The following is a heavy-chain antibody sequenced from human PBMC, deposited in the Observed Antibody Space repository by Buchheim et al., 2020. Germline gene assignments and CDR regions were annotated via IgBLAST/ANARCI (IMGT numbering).Heavy chain of an antibody. CDR3: ARSYGSGRGYAY. D-gene: IGHD3-10*01. CDR2: IFHSGST. J-gene: IGHJ4*02. V-gene: IGHV4-4*02. CDR1: GGSISSNNW. Sequence: QVQLQESGPGLVKPSGTLSLTCAVSGGSISSNNWWSWVRQPPGKGLEWIGEIFHSGSTNYNPPLKSRVTISVDRSNNQFPPKLSAVTAADTAVYYCARSYGSGRGYAYWGQGTL.